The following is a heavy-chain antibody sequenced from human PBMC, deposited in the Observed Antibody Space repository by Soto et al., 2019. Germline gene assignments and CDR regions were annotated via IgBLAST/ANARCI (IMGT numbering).Heavy chain of an antibody. CDR2: ISAYNGNT. Sequence: ASVKVSCKASGYTFTSYGISWVRQAPGQGLEWMGWISAYNGNTNYAQKLQGRVTMTEDTSTDTAYMELSSLRSEDTAVYYCATEIGDLLRFLEWSYYFDYWGQGTLVTVSS. J-gene: IGHJ4*02. D-gene: IGHD3-3*01. CDR1: GYTFTSYG. CDR3: ATEIGDLLRFLEWSYYFDY. V-gene: IGHV1-18*01.